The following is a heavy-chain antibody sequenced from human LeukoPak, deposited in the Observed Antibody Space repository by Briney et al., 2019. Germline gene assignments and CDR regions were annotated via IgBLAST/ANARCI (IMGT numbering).Heavy chain of an antibody. J-gene: IGHJ4*02. D-gene: IGHD4-11*01. CDR1: GFNFDNAW. CDR3: AKVFTVLDPTFDY. V-gene: IGHV3-15*01. CDR2: IKSKAGGGTI. Sequence: GGSLRLSCVVSGFNFDNAWMSWVRLAPGKGLEWVGLIKSKAGGGTIDYAAPVKGRFTISRDDSEDTLYLQLNSLKIEDIAVYYCAKVFTVLDPTFDYWGQGTQVTVSS.